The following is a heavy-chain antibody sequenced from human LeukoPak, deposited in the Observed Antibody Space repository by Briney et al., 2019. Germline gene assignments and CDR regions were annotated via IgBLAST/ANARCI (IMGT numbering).Heavy chain of an antibody. Sequence: KASETLSLTCAVYGGSFSGYYWSWIRQPPGKGLEWIGEINHSGSTNYNPSLKSRVTISVDTSKNQFSLKLSSVTAADTAVYYCARALGGAVAGTFDYWGQGTLVTVSS. CDR2: INHSGST. J-gene: IGHJ4*02. CDR1: GGSFSGYY. CDR3: ARALGGAVAGTFDY. D-gene: IGHD6-19*01. V-gene: IGHV4-34*01.